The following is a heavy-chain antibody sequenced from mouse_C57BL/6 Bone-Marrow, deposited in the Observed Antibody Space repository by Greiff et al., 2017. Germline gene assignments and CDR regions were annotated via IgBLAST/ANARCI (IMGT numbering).Heavy chain of an antibody. V-gene: IGHV1-50*01. D-gene: IGHD1-1*01. CDR2: IDPSDSYT. CDR3: ARGSYYYDAMDY. Sequence: QVQLQQPGAELVKPGASVKLSCKASGYTFTSYWMQWVKQRPGQGLEWIGEIDPSDSYTNYNQKFKGKATLTVDTSSSTAYMQLSSLTSEDSAVYYCARGSYYYDAMDYGGQGTSVTVSS. J-gene: IGHJ4*01. CDR1: GYTFTSYW.